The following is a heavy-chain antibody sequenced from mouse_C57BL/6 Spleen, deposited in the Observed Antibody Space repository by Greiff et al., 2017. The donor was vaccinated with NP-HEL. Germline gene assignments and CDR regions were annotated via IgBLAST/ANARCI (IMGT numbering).Heavy chain of an antibody. Sequence: EVQLQQSGPELVKPGASVKISCKASGYTFTDYYMNWVKQSHGKSLEWIGDINPNNGCNSYNQKFKGKATLTVDKSSSTAYMELGSLASADSAFYYGAREEANTGFAYWGQGTLVTVSA. CDR3: AREEANTGFAY. V-gene: IGHV1-26*01. CDR1: GYTFTDYY. CDR2: INPNNGCN. J-gene: IGHJ3*01.